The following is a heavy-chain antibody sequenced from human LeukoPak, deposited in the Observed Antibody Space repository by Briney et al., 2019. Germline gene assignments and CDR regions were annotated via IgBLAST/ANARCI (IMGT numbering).Heavy chain of an antibody. V-gene: IGHV4-39*01. Sequence: SETLSLTCTVSGGSISSSSYYWGWIRQPPGKGLEWIGSIYYSGSTYYNPSLKSRVTISVDTSENQLSLKLSSVTAADTAVYYCARLGKTESTTVTTRAFDIWGQGTMVAVSS. D-gene: IGHD4-17*01. CDR2: IYYSGST. J-gene: IGHJ3*02. CDR1: GGSISSSSYY. CDR3: ARLGKTESTTVTTRAFDI.